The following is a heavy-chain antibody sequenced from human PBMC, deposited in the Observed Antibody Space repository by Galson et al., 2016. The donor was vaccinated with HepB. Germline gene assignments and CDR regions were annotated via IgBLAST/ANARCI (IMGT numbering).Heavy chain of an antibody. CDR3: ARDRQYSSSWPRRAYYYAMDV. V-gene: IGHV3-23*01. J-gene: IGHJ6*02. Sequence: SLRLSCAASGFTLSSDALSWVRQAPGKGPEWVSSVSGFGGNTYYADSVKGRFTSSRDNSKNTVYHQMKILRVEDTAVYYCARDRQYSSSWPRRAYYYAMDVWGQGTTVTVSS. CDR1: GFTLSSDA. D-gene: IGHD6-13*01. CDR2: VSGFGGNT.